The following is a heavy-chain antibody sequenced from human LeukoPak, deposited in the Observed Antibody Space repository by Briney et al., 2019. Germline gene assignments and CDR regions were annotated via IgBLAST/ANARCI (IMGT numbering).Heavy chain of an antibody. D-gene: IGHD1-7*01. CDR3: ARTSWNYGGVYYFDY. V-gene: IGHV4-31*03. CDR1: GGSISSGGYY. Sequence: SETLSLTCTVSGGSISSGGYYWSWIRQHPGKGLEWIGYIYYSGSTYCNPSLKSRVTISVDTSKNQFSLKLSSVTAADTAVYYCARTSWNYGGVYYFDYWGQGTLVTVSS. J-gene: IGHJ4*02. CDR2: IYYSGST.